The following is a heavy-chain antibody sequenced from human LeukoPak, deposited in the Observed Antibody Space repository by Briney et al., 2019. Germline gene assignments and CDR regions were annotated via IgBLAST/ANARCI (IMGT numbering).Heavy chain of an antibody. CDR3: ARDFTQPNYGSGSYGYYYGMDV. CDR2: ISSSSSYT. CDR1: GFTFSDYY. J-gene: IGHJ6*04. V-gene: IGHV3-11*06. Sequence: GGSLRLSCVASGFTFSDYYMSWIRQAPGKGLEWVSYISSSSSYTNYADSVKGRFTISRDNAKNSLYLQMNSLRAEDTAVYYCARDFTQPNYGSGSYGYYYGMDVWGKGTTVTVSS. D-gene: IGHD3-10*01.